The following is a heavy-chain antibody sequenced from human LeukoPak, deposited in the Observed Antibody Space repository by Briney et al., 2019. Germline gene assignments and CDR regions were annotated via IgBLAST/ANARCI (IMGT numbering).Heavy chain of an antibody. CDR2: IYPGDSDT. CDR1: GYSFTSYW. V-gene: IGHV5-51*01. Sequence: GESLKISCKGSGYSFTSYWIGWVRQMPGKGLEWMGIIYPGDSDTRYSPSFQGQVTISADKSISTAYLQWSSLKASDTAMYYCARRITQTYYYDSSGSKKTQFDYWGQGTLVTVSS. J-gene: IGHJ4*02. CDR3: ARRITQTYYYDSSGSKKTQFDY. D-gene: IGHD3-22*01.